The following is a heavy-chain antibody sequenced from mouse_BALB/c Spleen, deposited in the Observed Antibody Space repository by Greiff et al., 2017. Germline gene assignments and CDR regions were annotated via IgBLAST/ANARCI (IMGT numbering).Heavy chain of an antibody. CDR2: INPYNDGT. J-gene: IGHJ4*01. V-gene: IGHV1-14*01. CDR3: ARVTMITTYAMDY. CDR1: GYTFTSYV. Sequence: EVQLQQSGPELVKPGASVKMSCKASGYTFTSYVMHWVKQKPGQGLEWIGYINPYNDGTKYNEKFKGKATLTSDKSSSTAYMELSSLTSEDSAVYYCARVTMITTYAMDYWGQGTSVTVSS. D-gene: IGHD2-4*01.